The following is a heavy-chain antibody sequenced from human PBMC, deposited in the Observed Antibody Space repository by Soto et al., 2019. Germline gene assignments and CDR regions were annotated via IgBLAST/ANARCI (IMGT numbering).Heavy chain of an antibody. Sequence: ASVRVSCKASGYTFTGYYMHWVRQAPGQGLEWMGWINPNSGGTNYAQKFQGRVTMTRDTSISTAYMELSRLRSDDTAVYYCARPIGYCSSTSCYPGNNWFDPWGQGTLVTVSS. J-gene: IGHJ5*02. CDR1: GYTFTGYY. D-gene: IGHD2-2*01. CDR3: ARPIGYCSSTSCYPGNNWFDP. V-gene: IGHV1-2*02. CDR2: INPNSGGT.